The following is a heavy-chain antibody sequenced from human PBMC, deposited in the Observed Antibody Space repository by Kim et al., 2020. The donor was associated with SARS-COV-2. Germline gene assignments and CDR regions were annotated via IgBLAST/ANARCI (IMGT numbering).Heavy chain of an antibody. CDR1: GGSISSYY. CDR2: IYYSGST. Sequence: SETLSLTCTVSGGSISSYYWSWIRQPPGKGLEWIGYIYYSGSTNYNPSLKSRVTISVDTSKNQFSLKLSSVTAADTAVYYCARRLFGGYYDYWGQGTLVTVSS. D-gene: IGHD3-22*01. CDR3: ARRLFGGYYDY. V-gene: IGHV4-59*08. J-gene: IGHJ4*02.